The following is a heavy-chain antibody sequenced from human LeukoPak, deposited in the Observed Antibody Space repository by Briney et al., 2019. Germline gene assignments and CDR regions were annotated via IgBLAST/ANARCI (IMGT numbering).Heavy chain of an antibody. Sequence: GGSLRLSCAASGFTFSSYSMNWVRQAPGKGLEWVSSISSSSSYIYYADSVKGRFTISRDNAKNSLYLQMNSLRLEDSGIYYCTRSFKDDFWGQGTLVTVSS. CDR2: ISSSSSYI. J-gene: IGHJ4*02. V-gene: IGHV3-21*01. CDR3: TRSFKDDF. D-gene: IGHD1-26*01. CDR1: GFTFSSYS.